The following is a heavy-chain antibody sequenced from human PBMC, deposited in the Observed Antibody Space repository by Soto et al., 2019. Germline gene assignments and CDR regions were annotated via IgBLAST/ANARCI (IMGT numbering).Heavy chain of an antibody. CDR2: ISRSGGNT. V-gene: IGHV3-23*01. CDR1: GFTFSNYD. CDR3: AKEGSRTIALVMYATHCFDY. J-gene: IGHJ4*02. D-gene: IGHD2-8*01. Sequence: GGSLRLSCEASGFTFSNYDMSWVRQAPGKGLEWVPAISRSGGNTYYADTVKGRFSISRDNSKNTLYMQMNSLRAEDTAVFYCAKEGSRTIALVMYATHCFDYWGQGT.